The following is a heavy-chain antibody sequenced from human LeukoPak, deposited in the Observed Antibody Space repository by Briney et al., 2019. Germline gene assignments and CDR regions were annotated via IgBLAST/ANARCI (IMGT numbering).Heavy chain of an antibody. CDR3: ARGHGSGSYYQPDITFDP. D-gene: IGHD3-10*01. CDR1: GGSISSYY. V-gene: IGHV4-59*01. Sequence: SETLSLTCTVSGGSISSYYWSWIRQPPGKGLEWIGYIYYSGSTNYNPSLKGRVTISVDTSKNQFSLKLSSVTAADTAVYYCARGHGSGSYYQPDITFDPWGQGTLVTVSS. CDR2: IYYSGST. J-gene: IGHJ5*02.